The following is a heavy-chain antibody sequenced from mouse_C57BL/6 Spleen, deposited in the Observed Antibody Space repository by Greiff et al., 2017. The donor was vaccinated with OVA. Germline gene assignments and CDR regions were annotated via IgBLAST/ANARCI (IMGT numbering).Heavy chain of an antibody. CDR3: ASYSPGRAYFDY. J-gene: IGHJ2*01. Sequence: EVMLVESGGGLVQPGGSLSLSCAASGFTFTDYYMSWVRQPPGKALEWLGFIRNKANGYTTEYSASVKGRFTISRDNSQSILYLQMNALGAEDSATYYGASYSPGRAYFDYWGQGTTLTVSS. CDR2: IRNKANGYTT. CDR1: GFTFTDYY. V-gene: IGHV7-3*01. D-gene: IGHD3-3*01.